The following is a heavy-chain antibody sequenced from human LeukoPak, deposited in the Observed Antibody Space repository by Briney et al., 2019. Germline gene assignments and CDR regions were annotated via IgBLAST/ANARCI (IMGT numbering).Heavy chain of an antibody. V-gene: IGHV1-46*01. Sequence: ASVKVSCKASGYTFTSYYMHWGRHAPGQGLEWMGIINPSGGSTSYAQKFQGRVTMTRDTSTSTVYMELSSLRSEDTAVYYCARDSTIVGATTSSVTFDYWGQGTLVTVSS. D-gene: IGHD1-26*01. CDR1: GYTFTSYY. CDR3: ARDSTIVGATTSSVTFDY. J-gene: IGHJ4*02. CDR2: INPSGGST.